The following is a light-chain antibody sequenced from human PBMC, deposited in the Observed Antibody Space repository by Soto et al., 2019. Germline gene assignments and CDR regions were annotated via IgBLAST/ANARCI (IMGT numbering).Light chain of an antibody. J-gene: IGKJ5*01. V-gene: IGKV3-11*01. CDR3: QQHNNWVT. CDR2: DAS. CDR1: QSVSSS. Sequence: EIVLTQSPATLPLSPGERAALSCRASQSVSSSLAWYQQKPGQAPRLLIYDASNRATGIPARFSGSGSGTDFTLTISSLEPEDFAVYYCQQHNNWVTFGQGTRLEIK.